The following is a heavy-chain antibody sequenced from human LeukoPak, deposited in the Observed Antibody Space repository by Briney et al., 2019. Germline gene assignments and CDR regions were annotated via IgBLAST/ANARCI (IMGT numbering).Heavy chain of an antibody. D-gene: IGHD3-3*01. CDR3: ATGPCVSYDFWSGYCPHDY. CDR1: GYTLTELS. J-gene: IGHJ4*02. V-gene: IGHV1-24*01. Sequence: ASVKVSCKVSGYTLTELSMHWVRQAPGKGLEWMGGFDPEDGETFYAPKFQGRVTMTEDTSTDTAYMELSSLRSEDTAVYYCATGPCVSYDFWSGYCPHDYWGQGTLVTVSS. CDR2: FDPEDGET.